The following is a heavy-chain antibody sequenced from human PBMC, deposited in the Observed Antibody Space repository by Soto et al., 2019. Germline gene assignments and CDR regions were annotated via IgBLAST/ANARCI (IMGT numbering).Heavy chain of an antibody. CDR1: CFFISSGNY. CDR2: IFHGGNT. D-gene: IGHD2-15*01. J-gene: IGHJ3*01. CDR3: ARARWYDAFDV. Sequence: SETLSLTCAVSCFFISSGNYWGWIRKPPGKGLEWIGSIFHGGNTYYNPSLKSRVTISVDMSKNQFSLKLNSVTAADTAVYYCARARWYDAFDVWGQGTVVTVSS. V-gene: IGHV4-38-2*01.